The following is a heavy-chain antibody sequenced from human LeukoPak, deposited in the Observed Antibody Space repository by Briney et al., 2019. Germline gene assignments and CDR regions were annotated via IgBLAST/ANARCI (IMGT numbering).Heavy chain of an antibody. Sequence: ASVKVSCKAFGYTFTSFGFSWVGQAPGQGLEGMGWISAYNGNTNYAQKLQGRVTMTTDTSTSTAYMELRSLRSDDTAVYYCARAQPGYSGYDFVYWGQGTLVTVSS. CDR1: GYTFTSFG. D-gene: IGHD5-12*01. CDR2: ISAYNGNT. V-gene: IGHV1-18*01. CDR3: ARAQPGYSGYDFVY. J-gene: IGHJ4*02.